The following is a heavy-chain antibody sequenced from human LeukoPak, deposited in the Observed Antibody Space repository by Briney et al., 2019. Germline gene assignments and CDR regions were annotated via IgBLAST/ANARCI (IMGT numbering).Heavy chain of an antibody. V-gene: IGHV3-23*01. CDR1: GFTFSSYA. CDR3: AGQYYYDSSGYYYVGAFDI. D-gene: IGHD3-22*01. Sequence: GGSLRLSCAASGFTFSSYAMSWVRQAPGKGLEWVSAISGSGGSTYYADSVEGRFTISRDNSKNTLYLQMNSLRAEDTAVYYCAGQYYYDSSGYYYVGAFDIWGQGTMVTVSS. CDR2: ISGSGGST. J-gene: IGHJ3*02.